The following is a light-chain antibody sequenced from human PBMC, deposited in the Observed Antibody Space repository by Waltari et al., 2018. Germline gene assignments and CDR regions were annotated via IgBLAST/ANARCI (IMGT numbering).Light chain of an antibody. CDR2: GAS. CDR3: QQYGSSHYDSSPFT. CDR1: QSFAGNY. V-gene: IGKV3-20*01. J-gene: IGKJ4*01. Sequence: EIVLTQSPGTLSLSPGERATLSCRASQSFAGNYLAWYQQKPGQAPRLLIYGASTRATGIPDRFSGSGSGTDFTLTISRLEPEDFAVYHCQQYGSSHYDSSPFTFGGGTKVEIK.